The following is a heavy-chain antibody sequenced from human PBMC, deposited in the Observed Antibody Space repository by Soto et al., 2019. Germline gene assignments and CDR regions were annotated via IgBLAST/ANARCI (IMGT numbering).Heavy chain of an antibody. CDR2: FIPVYRTL. CDR3: ATGVIWIGYFTFDS. V-gene: IGHV1-69*01. J-gene: IGHJ4*02. D-gene: IGHD3-3*01. Sequence: QVLLVQSGAEVKKPGSSVKISCKASGGSFGNSAINWVRQTPGQGLEWLGGFIPVYRTLNYAEKFQGRVTITADESTGTAYMTLNSLASNDAAVYYCATGVIWIGYFTFDSWGQGTRVTVSS. CDR1: GGSFGNSA.